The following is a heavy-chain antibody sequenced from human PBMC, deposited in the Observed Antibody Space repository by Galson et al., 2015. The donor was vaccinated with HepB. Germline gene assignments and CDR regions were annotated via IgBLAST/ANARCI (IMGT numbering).Heavy chain of an antibody. V-gene: IGHV3-74*01. D-gene: IGHD3-22*01. CDR1: GFTFSSYW. CDR2: INRDGSST. CDR3: ASPPDDSSGYYFYFHY. J-gene: IGHJ4*02. Sequence: SLRLSCAASGFTFSSYWMHWVRQAPGKGLVWVSRINRDGSSTSYADSVKGRFTISRDNAKNTLYLQMNSLRVEDTAVYYCASPPDDSSGYYFYFHYWGQGTLVTVSS.